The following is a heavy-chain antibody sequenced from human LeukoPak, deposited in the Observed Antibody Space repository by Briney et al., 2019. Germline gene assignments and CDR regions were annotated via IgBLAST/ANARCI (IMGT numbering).Heavy chain of an antibody. J-gene: IGHJ6*03. CDR2: INPNSGGT. Sequence: ASVKVSCKASGYTFTGYYMHWVRQAPGQGLEWMGWINPNSGGTNYAQKFQGRVTMTRDTSISTAYMELSRLRSDDTAVYYCARAGDMVRGVRDCSYYYYMDVWGKGTTVTISS. CDR3: ARAGDMVRGVRDCSYYYYMDV. V-gene: IGHV1-2*02. CDR1: GYTFTGYY. D-gene: IGHD3-10*01.